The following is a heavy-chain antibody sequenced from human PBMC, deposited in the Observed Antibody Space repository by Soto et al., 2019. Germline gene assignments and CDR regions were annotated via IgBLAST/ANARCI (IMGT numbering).Heavy chain of an antibody. CDR3: ARGYSSSSRRYYYYGMDV. J-gene: IGHJ6*02. D-gene: IGHD6-6*01. V-gene: IGHV4-59*01. CDR2: IYYSGST. CDR1: GGSINDYY. Sequence: SETLSLTCTVSGGSINDYYWSWIRQPPGKGLEWIGQIYYSGSTNYNPSLKSRVTISVDTSKNRFSLKLSSVTAADTAVYYCARGYSSSSRRYYYYGMDVWGQGTTVTVSS.